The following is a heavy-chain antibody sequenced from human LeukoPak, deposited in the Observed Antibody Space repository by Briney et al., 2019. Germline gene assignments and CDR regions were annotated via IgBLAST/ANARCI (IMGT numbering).Heavy chain of an antibody. Sequence: SEALSLTCTVSGGSITGYYWSWIRQPPGKGLEWIGQIYYTGGTSYNPSLKSRVTISVDTSKNQFSLKLSSVTAADTAMYYCLRHSSSWRFAFDSWGRGTLVTVSS. CDR2: IYYTGGT. CDR3: LRHSSSWRFAFDS. J-gene: IGHJ4*02. CDR1: GGSITGYY. D-gene: IGHD6-13*01. V-gene: IGHV4-59*01.